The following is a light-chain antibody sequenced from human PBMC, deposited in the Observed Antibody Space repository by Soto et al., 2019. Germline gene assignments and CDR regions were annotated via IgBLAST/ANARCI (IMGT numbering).Light chain of an antibody. J-gene: IGKJ5*01. V-gene: IGKV1-39*01. Sequence: DIQMTQSPSSLSASVGDRVTITCRASQSISSYLNWYQQKPGKDPKLLIYAASSLQSGVPSRFSGSGSGTDFTLTISSLQPEDFATYYCQPSYSTPPAFGQGTRLEIK. CDR3: QPSYSTPPA. CDR2: AAS. CDR1: QSISSY.